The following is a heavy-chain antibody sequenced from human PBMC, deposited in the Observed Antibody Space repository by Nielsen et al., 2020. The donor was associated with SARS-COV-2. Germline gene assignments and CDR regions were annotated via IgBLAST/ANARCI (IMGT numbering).Heavy chain of an antibody. CDR3: ARDCSCGLGSSPSYYFDY. J-gene: IGHJ4*02. D-gene: IGHD7-27*01. CDR1: GGSISSGGYY. CDR2: IYYSGST. Sequence: SETLSLTCTVSGGSISSGGYYWSWIRQHPGKGPEWIGYIYYSGSTYYNPSLKSRVTISADTSKNQFSLKLSSVTAADTAVYYCARDCSCGLGSSPSYYFDYWGQGTLVTVSS. V-gene: IGHV4-31*03.